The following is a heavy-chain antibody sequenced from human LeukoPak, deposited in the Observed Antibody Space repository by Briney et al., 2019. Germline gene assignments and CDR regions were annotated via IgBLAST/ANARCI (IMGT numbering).Heavy chain of an antibody. Sequence: SETLSLTCTVSGGSLSSYYWSLIRQPAGKGLEWIGRIYTSGSTNYNPSLKSRVTMSVDTSKNQFSLKLSSVTAADTAVYYCARVHRGWELDLPDAFDIWGQGTMVTVSS. CDR1: GGSLSSYY. CDR3: ARVHRGWELDLPDAFDI. J-gene: IGHJ3*02. D-gene: IGHD3-10*01. CDR2: IYTSGST. V-gene: IGHV4-4*07.